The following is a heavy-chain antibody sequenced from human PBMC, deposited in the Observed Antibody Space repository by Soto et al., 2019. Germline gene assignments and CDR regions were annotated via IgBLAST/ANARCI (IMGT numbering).Heavy chain of an antibody. CDR1: GFTFSSYA. D-gene: IGHD6-19*01. Sequence: GGSLRLSCAASGFTFSSYAMHWVRQAPGKGLEWVAVISYDGSNKYYADSVKGRFTISRDNSKNTLYLQMNSLRAEDTAVYYCARDLEVAVAGACGQGTLVNVSS. V-gene: IGHV3-30-3*01. J-gene: IGHJ5*02. CDR3: ARDLEVAVAGA. CDR2: ISYDGSNK.